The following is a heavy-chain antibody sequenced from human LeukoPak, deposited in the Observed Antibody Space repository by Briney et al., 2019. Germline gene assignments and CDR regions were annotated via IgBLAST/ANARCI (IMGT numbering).Heavy chain of an antibody. CDR3: ARGDSGYDYASYAFDI. CDR2: IKRDGSEK. J-gene: IGHJ3*02. V-gene: IGHV3-7*01. Sequence: PGGSLRLSCAASGFTFSSYWMSWVRQAPGKGLEWVANIKRDGSEKYYVDSVKGRFTISRDNAKNSLYLQMNSLRAEDTAVYYCARGDSGYDYASYAFDIWGQGTMVTVSS. D-gene: IGHD5-12*01. CDR1: GFTFSSYW.